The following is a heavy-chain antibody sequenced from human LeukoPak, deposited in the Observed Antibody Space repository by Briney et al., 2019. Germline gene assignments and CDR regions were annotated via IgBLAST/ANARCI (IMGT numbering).Heavy chain of an antibody. CDR2: IYYSGST. J-gene: IGHJ4*02. CDR3: ASATNWNQRGALGY. D-gene: IGHD1-20*01. V-gene: IGHV4-59*01. CDR1: GGSISSYY. Sequence: SETLSLTCTASGGSISSYYWSWIRQLPGKGLEWIGYIYYSGSTNYNPSLRSRVTISVDTSKNQFSLKLSSVTAADTAVYYCASATNWNQRGALGYWGQGTLVTVSS.